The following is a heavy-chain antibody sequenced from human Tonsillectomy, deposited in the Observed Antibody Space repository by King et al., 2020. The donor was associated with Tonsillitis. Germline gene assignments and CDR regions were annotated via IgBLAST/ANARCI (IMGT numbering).Heavy chain of an antibody. V-gene: IGHV4-34*01. CDR3: AGQWLAEVWFGP. CDR2: INHRGVT. J-gene: IGHJ5*02. Sequence: HVQLQQWGAGLLKPSETLSLTCVVYGEPFNGYFWSWIRQSPGKGLEWIGDINHRGVTTYNPSLRGRLAMSVDTSKNHFSLKLNSVTAADTAVYYCAGQWLAEVWFGPWGPGTPVTVSS. D-gene: IGHD6-19*01. CDR1: GEPFNGYF.